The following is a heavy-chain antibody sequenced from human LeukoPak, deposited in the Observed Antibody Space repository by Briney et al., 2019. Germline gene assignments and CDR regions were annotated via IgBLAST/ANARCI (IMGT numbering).Heavy chain of an antibody. D-gene: IGHD3-3*01. Sequence: ASVKVSCKASGYTFTSYYMHWVRQAPGQGLEWMGIINPSGGSTSYAQKFQGRVTMTRDTSTSTVYMEPSSLRSEDTAVYYCARGTVTIFGVRTGFDPWGQGTLVTVSS. J-gene: IGHJ5*02. CDR1: GYTFTSYY. CDR2: INPSGGST. CDR3: ARGTVTIFGVRTGFDP. V-gene: IGHV1-46*03.